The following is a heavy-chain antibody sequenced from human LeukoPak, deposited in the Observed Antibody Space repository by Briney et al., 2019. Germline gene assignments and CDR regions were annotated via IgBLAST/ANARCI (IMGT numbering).Heavy chain of an antibody. CDR3: AKGYYSGSGRYYFDF. D-gene: IGHD3-10*01. Sequence: GGSLRLSCAASGFTFSNYAMTWVRQAPGKGLEWVSAIDASGGSAYYANSVKGRFTISRDNSKNTLYLQMSSLRVEDTAVYYCAKGYYSGSGRYYFDFWGQGTLVTVSS. V-gene: IGHV3-23*01. J-gene: IGHJ4*02. CDR2: IDASGGSA. CDR1: GFTFSNYA.